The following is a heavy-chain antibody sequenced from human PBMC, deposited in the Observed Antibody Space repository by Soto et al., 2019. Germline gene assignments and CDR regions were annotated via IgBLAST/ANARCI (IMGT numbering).Heavy chain of an antibody. CDR3: ARKMPTMIVVVIQNWFEP. J-gene: IGHJ5*02. CDR1: GGSISSSSYY. CDR2: IYYSGYT. D-gene: IGHD3-22*01. Sequence: ETLSLTCTVSGGSISSSSYYWGWIRQPPGKGLEWIGSIYYSGYTYYNPSLKSRVTISVDTSKNQFSLKLSSVTAADTAVYYCARKMPTMIVVVIQNWFEPWGQGTLVTVSS. V-gene: IGHV4-39*01.